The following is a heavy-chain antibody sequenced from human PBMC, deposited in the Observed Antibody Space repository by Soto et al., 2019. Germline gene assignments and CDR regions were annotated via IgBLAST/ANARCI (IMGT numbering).Heavy chain of an antibody. Sequence: SVKVSCKASGGTFSSYAISWVRQAPGQGLEWMGGIIPIFGTANYAQKFQGRVTITADKSTSTAYMELSSLRSEDTAVYYCARGQRRRAAAGTYYVMDVWGQGTTVTVSS. V-gene: IGHV1-69*06. J-gene: IGHJ6*02. CDR3: ARGQRRRAAAGTYYVMDV. CDR1: GGTFSSYA. CDR2: IIPIFGTA. D-gene: IGHD6-13*01.